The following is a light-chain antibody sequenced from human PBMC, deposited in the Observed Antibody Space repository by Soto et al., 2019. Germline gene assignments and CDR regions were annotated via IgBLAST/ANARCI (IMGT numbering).Light chain of an antibody. CDR2: KAS. J-gene: IGKJ1*01. CDR3: QQYNSYPWT. Sequence: DIQMTQSPSTLSASVGDRVTITCRASQSISSWLAWYQQKPGKAPKLLIYKASSLESGVPSRFSGSGSGTEFTLTISSRQPDDFATYYCQQYNSYPWTVGQGTKVEIK. V-gene: IGKV1-5*03. CDR1: QSISSW.